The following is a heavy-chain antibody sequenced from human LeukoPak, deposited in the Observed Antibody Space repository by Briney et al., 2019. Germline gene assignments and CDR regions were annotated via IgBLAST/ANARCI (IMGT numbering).Heavy chain of an antibody. Sequence: SETLSLTCTVSGGSISSYCWSWIRQPPGKGLEWIGYIYYSGTTNYNPSLKSRVTISLDRSKNQFSLKVNSVTAADTALYYCARDSSSWARYFDLWGRGTLVTVSS. CDR2: IYYSGTT. CDR3: ARDSSSWARYFDL. CDR1: GGSISSYC. V-gene: IGHV4-59*01. J-gene: IGHJ2*01. D-gene: IGHD2-2*01.